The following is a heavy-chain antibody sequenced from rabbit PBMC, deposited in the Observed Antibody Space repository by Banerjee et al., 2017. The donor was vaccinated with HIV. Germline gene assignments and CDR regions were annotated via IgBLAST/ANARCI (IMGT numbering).Heavy chain of an antibody. CDR3: ARDLAGVIGWNFNF. D-gene: IGHD4-1*01. V-gene: IGHV1S45*01. CDR1: GSDISSNA. CDR2: IYAGSGDT. Sequence: QEQLVESGGGLVQPEGSLTLTCKASGSDISSNAMCWVRQAPGKGLEWIACIYAGSGDTYYASWAKGRFTISKTSSTTVTLQMTSLTAADTATYFCARDLAGVIGWNFNFWGPGTLVTVS. J-gene: IGHJ4*01.